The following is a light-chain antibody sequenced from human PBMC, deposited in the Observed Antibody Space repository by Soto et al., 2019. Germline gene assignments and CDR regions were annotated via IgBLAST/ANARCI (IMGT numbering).Light chain of an antibody. V-gene: IGKV3-20*01. CDR2: GAS. CDR1: QSVSRN. CDR3: QQYGSSYPWT. J-gene: IGKJ1*01. Sequence: ERVMTQSPATLSVSPGERSTLSCMASQSVSRNLAWYQQKPGQSPRLLVYGASSRATGIPDRFSGSGSGTDFTLTIRRLEPEDFAAYYCQQYGSSYPWTFGQGTKVDIK.